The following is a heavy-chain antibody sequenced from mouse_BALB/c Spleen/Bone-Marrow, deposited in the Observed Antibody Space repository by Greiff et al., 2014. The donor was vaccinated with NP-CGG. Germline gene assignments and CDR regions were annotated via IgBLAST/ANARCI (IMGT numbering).Heavy chain of an antibody. CDR1: DYSFTSYW. D-gene: IGHD2-2*01. CDR2: IHPSDSET. CDR3: ARGGYDGWYFDV. Sequence: QLQLKESGAELVRPGASVKLSCRASDYSFTSYWVNWVKQRPGQGLEWIGMIHPSDSETRLNQKFKDKATLTVDKSSSTAYMQLSSPTSEDSAVYYCARGGYDGWYFDVWGAGTTVTVSS. J-gene: IGHJ1*01. V-gene: IGHV1-74*01.